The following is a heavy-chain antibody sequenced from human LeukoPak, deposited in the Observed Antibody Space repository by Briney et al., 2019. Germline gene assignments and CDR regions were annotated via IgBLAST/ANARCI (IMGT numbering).Heavy chain of an antibody. J-gene: IGHJ4*02. Sequence: SETLSLTCAVYGGSFSGYYWSWIRQPPGKGLEWIGEINHSGSTNYNPSLKSRVTISVDTSKNQFSLKLSSVTAADTAVYYCATNGVVVAATRSFDYWGQGTLVTVSP. D-gene: IGHD2-15*01. V-gene: IGHV4-34*01. CDR2: INHSGST. CDR3: ATNGVVVAATRSFDY. CDR1: GGSFSGYY.